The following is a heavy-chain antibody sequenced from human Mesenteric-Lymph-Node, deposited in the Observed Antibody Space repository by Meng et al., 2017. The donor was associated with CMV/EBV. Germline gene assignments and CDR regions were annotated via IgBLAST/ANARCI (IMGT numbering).Heavy chain of an antibody. Sequence: GGSLRLSCAASGFTFSSYAMHWVRQAPGKGLEWVAVISYDGSNKYYADSVKGRFTISRDNSKNTLYLQMNSLRAEDTAVYYCARESSGYWRAFGYWGQGTLVTVSS. CDR2: ISYDGSNK. D-gene: IGHD3-22*01. CDR3: ARESSGYWRAFGY. CDR1: GFTFSSYA. V-gene: IGHV3-30*04. J-gene: IGHJ4*02.